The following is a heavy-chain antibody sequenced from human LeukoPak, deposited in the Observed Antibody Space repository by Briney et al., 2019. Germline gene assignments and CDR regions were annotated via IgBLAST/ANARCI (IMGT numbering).Heavy chain of an antibody. CDR3: ARDLTNIHTTGSTYDAIDI. V-gene: IGHV3-48*01. CDR1: GFTFSSYN. CDR2: ISSSSRTI. D-gene: IGHD1-1*01. Sequence: GGSLRLSCAASGFTFSSYNMNWVRQAPGKGLEWVSYISSSSRTIYYADSVKGRFTISRDNSKNTLFLQMNSLRAEDTAVYYCARDLTNIHTTGSTYDAIDIWGQGTMVTVSS. J-gene: IGHJ3*02.